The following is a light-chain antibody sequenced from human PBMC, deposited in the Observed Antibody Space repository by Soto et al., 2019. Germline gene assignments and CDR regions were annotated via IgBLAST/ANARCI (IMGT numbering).Light chain of an antibody. CDR2: DAS. Sequence: EIVLTHSQATLSLSPVERATLSCRASQSFSSYLAWYQQKPGQAPRLLIYDASNRATGIPARFSGSGSGTDFTLTISSLEPADFAGDCCQQRSNWPPKYTFGQGTKLEIK. V-gene: IGKV3-11*01. J-gene: IGKJ2*01. CDR1: QSFSSY. CDR3: QQRSNWPPKYT.